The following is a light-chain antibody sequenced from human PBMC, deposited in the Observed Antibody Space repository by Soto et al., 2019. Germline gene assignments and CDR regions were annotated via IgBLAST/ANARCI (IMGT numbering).Light chain of an antibody. CDR3: SSFAATANVV. J-gene: IGLJ3*02. Sequence: QSALTQPPSASGSPGQSVTISCTGTSSDVGAYDYVCWYQQHPGKAPKLMIYEVNKRPSGVPDRFSGSKSGNTASLTVSGLQAGDEAEYYCSSFAATANVVFGGGTKVTVL. CDR1: SSDVGAYDY. CDR2: EVN. V-gene: IGLV2-8*01.